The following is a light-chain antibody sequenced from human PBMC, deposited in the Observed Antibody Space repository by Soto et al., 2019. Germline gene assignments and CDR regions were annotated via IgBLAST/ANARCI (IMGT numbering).Light chain of an antibody. CDR3: SSYTSSSTLYG. Sequence: QSALTQPASVSGSPGQSITISCTGTSSDFGGYNFVSWYQQHPGKAPKLMIYEVSNRPSGVSNRFSGSKSGNTASLTISGLQAEDEADYYCSSYTSSSTLYGFGTGTKVTVL. J-gene: IGLJ1*01. CDR1: SSDFGGYNF. CDR2: EVS. V-gene: IGLV2-14*01.